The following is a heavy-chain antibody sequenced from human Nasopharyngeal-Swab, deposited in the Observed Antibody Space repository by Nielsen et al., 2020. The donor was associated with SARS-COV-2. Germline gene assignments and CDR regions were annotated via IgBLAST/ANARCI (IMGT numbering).Heavy chain of an antibody. Sequence: SLKISCAASGFTFDDYAMHWVRQAPGKGLEWVSGISWNSGSIGYADSVKGRFTISRDNAKNSLYLQMNSLRAEGTALYYCAKALLPDYDILTGYYLGGYYYGMDVWGQGTTVTVSS. CDR2: ISWNSGSI. CDR1: GFTFDDYA. J-gene: IGHJ6*02. V-gene: IGHV3-9*01. D-gene: IGHD3-9*01. CDR3: AKALLPDYDILTGYYLGGYYYGMDV.